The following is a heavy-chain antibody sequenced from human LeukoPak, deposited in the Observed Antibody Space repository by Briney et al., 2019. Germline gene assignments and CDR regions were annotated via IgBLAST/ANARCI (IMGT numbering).Heavy chain of an antibody. CDR1: GGSISSHY. J-gene: IGHJ5*02. V-gene: IGHV4-59*11. Sequence: SETLSLTCTVSGGSISSHYWSWIRQPPGKGLEWIGYIYYSGSTNYNPSLKSRVTISVDTSKNQFSLKLSSVTAADTAVYYCARDCSSTSCTGGFDPWGQGTLVTVSS. D-gene: IGHD2-2*01. CDR2: IYYSGST. CDR3: ARDCSSTSCTGGFDP.